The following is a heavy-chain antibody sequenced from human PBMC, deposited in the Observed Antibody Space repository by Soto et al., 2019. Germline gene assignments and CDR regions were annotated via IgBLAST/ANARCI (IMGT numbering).Heavy chain of an antibody. J-gene: IGHJ5*02. CDR3: ASPKIAFYNWFDP. D-gene: IGHD3-3*02. CDR2: IYYSRST. CDR1: GGSIISSSYY. Sequence: SETLSLTCTVSGGSIISSSYYWGWIRQPPGKGLEWIGSIYYSRSTYYNPSLKSRVTISVDTSKNQFSLKLSSVTAADTAVYYCASPKIAFYNWFDPWGQGTLVTVSS. V-gene: IGHV4-39*01.